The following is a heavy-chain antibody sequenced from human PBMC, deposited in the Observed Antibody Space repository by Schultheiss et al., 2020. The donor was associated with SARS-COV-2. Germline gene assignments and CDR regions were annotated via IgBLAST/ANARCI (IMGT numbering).Heavy chain of an antibody. J-gene: IGHJ6*03. CDR2: IKQDGSEK. V-gene: IGHV3-7*03. D-gene: IGHD6-19*01. CDR1: GFTFSSYA. CDR3: ARDREPSTSGWPPFYYYYYMDV. Sequence: GGSLRLSCSASGFTFSSYAMHWVRQAPGKGLEWVANIKQDGSEKYYVDSVKGRFTISRDNAKNSLYLQMNSLRAEDTAVYYCARDREPSTSGWPPFYYYYYMDVWGKGTTVTVSS.